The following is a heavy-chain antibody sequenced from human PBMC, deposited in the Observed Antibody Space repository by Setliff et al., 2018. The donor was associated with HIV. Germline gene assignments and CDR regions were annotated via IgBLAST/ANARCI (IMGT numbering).Heavy chain of an antibody. J-gene: IGHJ4*02. Sequence: ASVKVSCKASGYTFTSYDINWVRQAAGQGLEWMGWMNPNSGNTGYAQKFQGRVTITRNNSISTAYMELSSLRSEDTAVYYCERGRLRGRGGNSKFDYWGQGTLVTVSS. CDR1: GYTFTSYD. D-gene: IGHD2-21*02. CDR3: ERGRLRGRGGNSKFDY. CDR2: MNPNSGNT. V-gene: IGHV1-8*03.